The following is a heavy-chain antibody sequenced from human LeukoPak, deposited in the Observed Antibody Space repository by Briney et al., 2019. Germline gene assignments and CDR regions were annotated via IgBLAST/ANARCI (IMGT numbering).Heavy chain of an antibody. CDR1: GSSISSYY. Sequence: SETLSLTCTVSGSSISSYYWSWIRQPAGKGLEWIGRIYTSGSTNYNPSLKSRVSMSVDTSKNQFSLKLRSVTAADTAVYYCARTPTSRKRFLGGAATGTDYYYYYMDVWGKGTTVTISS. CDR2: IYTSGST. D-gene: IGHD6-13*01. CDR3: ARTPTSRKRFLGGAATGTDYYYYYMDV. J-gene: IGHJ6*03. V-gene: IGHV4-4*07.